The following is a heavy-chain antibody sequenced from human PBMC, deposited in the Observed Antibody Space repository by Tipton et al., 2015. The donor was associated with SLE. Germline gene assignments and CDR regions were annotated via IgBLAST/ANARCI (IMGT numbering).Heavy chain of an antibody. Sequence: LRLSCTVSGDSFTNDAHYWGWIRQTAGKGLEWLGRIHNTGSTYYNPSLKSRVTISLDTSTNQFSLRLTSVTAADTAEYYCVRIIRADWYFDLRGRGTLVTVSS. J-gene: IGHJ2*01. V-gene: IGHV4-61*02. CDR3: VRIIRADWYFDL. CDR2: IHNTGST. D-gene: IGHD6-25*01. CDR1: GDSFTNDAHY.